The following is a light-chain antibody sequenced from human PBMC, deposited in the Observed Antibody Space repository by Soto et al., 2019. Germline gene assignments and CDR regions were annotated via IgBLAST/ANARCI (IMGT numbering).Light chain of an antibody. J-gene: IGKJ1*01. CDR1: QSDSSSC. Sequence: EIVLTQSPGTLSLSPGERATLSCRASQSDSSSCLACYQQKPGQAPRLLIYGASSRATGIPDRFSGSGSGTDFTLTTSRLEPEDCALYYCQQYGSSSLTFGQGTKVDIK. CDR3: QQYGSSSLT. CDR2: GAS. V-gene: IGKV3-20*01.